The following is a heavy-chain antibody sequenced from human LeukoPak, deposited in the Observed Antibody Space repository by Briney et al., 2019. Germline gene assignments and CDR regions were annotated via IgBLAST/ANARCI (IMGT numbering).Heavy chain of an antibody. CDR2: ISYDGSNK. D-gene: IGHD4-17*01. CDR1: GFTFSSYA. CDR3: SGIYGDFDY. V-gene: IGHV3-30*04. J-gene: IGHJ4*02. Sequence: GRSLRLSCAASGFTFSSYAMHWVRQAPGKGLEWVAVISYDGSNKYYADSVKGRFTISRDNSKNTLYLQMNSLRAEDTAEYYCSGIYGDFDYWGQGTLVTVSS.